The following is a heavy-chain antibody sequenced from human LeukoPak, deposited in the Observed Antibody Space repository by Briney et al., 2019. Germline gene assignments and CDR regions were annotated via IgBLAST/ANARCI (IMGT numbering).Heavy chain of an antibody. V-gene: IGHV4-59*01. Sequence: SETLSLTCTVSGGSIRSYYWSWIRQPPGKGLEWIGYINYSGSTNYNPSLKSRVTISVDTSKNQFSLKLSSVTAADTAVYYCARVHRGRLRLGELSPRYYFDYWGQGTLVTVSS. D-gene: IGHD3-16*02. CDR2: INYSGST. J-gene: IGHJ4*02. CDR1: GGSIRSYY. CDR3: ARVHRGRLRLGELSPRYYFDY.